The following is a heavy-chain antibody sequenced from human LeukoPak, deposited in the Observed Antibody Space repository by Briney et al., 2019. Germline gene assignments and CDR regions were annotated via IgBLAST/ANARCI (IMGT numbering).Heavy chain of an antibody. CDR3: ARDKGIAARPADY. V-gene: IGHV3-21*01. D-gene: IGHD6-6*01. J-gene: IGHJ4*02. CDR2: ISSSSSYI. Sequence: KSGRSLRLSCAASGFTFSSYSMNWVRQAPGKGLEWVSSISSSSSYIYYADSVKGRFTISRDNAKNSLYLQMNSLRAEDTAVYYCARDKGIAARPADYWGQGTLVTVSS. CDR1: GFTFSSYS.